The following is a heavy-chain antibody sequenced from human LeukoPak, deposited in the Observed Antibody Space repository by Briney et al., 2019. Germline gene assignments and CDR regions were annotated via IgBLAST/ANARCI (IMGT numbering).Heavy chain of an antibody. D-gene: IGHD6-19*01. CDR1: GFTFSSSA. V-gene: IGHV3-23*01. J-gene: IGHJ5*02. CDR3: AKGYSSGWSQNWFDP. Sequence: GGSLRLSCVVSGFTFSSSAMSWVRQAPGKGLEWVSAISGSGGSTYYADSVKGRFTISRDNSKNTLYPQTNSLRAEDTAVYYCAKGYSSGWSQNWFDPWGQGTLVTVSS. CDR2: ISGSGGST.